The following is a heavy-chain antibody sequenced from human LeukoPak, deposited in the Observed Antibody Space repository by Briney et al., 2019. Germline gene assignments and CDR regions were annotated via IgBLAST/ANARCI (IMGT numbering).Heavy chain of an antibody. V-gene: IGHV4-4*07. CDR3: ARQYFGSGKYYYAMDV. J-gene: IGHJ6*02. D-gene: IGHD3-10*01. CDR1: GGFINNYY. Sequence: KTSETLSLTCTVSGGFINNYYWSWIRQPAGKGLEWIGRIYTSGSTTYSPSLKSRVTMSVDTSKNQFSLQLSSVTAADTAVYYCARQYFGSGKYYYAMDVWGQGTTVTVSS. CDR2: IYTSGST.